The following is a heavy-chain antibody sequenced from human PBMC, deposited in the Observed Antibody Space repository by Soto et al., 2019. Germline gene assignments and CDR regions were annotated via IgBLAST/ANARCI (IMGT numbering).Heavy chain of an antibody. V-gene: IGHV4-39*01. Sequence: ETLSLTCTASGGSISSSSYYWGWIRQPPGKGLEWIGSIYYSGSTYYNPSLKSRVTISVDTSKNRFSLKLSSVTAADTAVYYCARQRSLLRFLGWSSLDAFDIWGQGTMVTVSS. CDR2: IYYSGST. CDR3: ARQRSLLRFLGWSSLDAFDI. D-gene: IGHD3-3*01. CDR1: GGSISSSSYY. J-gene: IGHJ3*02.